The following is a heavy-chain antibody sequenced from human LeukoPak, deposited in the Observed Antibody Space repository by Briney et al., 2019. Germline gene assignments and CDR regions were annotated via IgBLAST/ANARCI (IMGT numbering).Heavy chain of an antibody. CDR1: GGSISSYY. Sequence: SETLSLTCTVSGGSISSYYWSWIRQPPGKGLDWIGYIYYTGSTNYNPSLKSRVTISVDTSKNHFSLKLSSVTAADTAVYYCARGRIYYDSTGYAYWGQGTLVTVSS. D-gene: IGHD3-22*01. CDR2: IYYTGST. CDR3: ARGRIYYDSTGYAY. J-gene: IGHJ4*02. V-gene: IGHV4-59*01.